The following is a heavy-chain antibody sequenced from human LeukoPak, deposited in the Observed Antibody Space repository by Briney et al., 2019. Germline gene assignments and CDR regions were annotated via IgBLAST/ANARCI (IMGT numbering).Heavy chain of an antibody. Sequence: SETLSLTCTVSGASVSRNWWSWVRQPPGKGLEWIGEINHSGSTNYNPSLKSRVTISVDTSKNQFSLKLSSVTATDTAVYYCARLRPRRPLDYWGQGTLVTVSS. CDR2: INHSGST. CDR1: GASVSRNW. J-gene: IGHJ4*02. CDR3: ARLRPRRPLDY. V-gene: IGHV4-4*02.